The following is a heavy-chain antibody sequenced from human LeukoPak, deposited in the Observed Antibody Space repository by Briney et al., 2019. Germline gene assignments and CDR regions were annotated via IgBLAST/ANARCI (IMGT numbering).Heavy chain of an antibody. CDR3: TRDSGTYNWFDP. CDR1: GFTFSGSA. J-gene: IGHJ5*02. V-gene: IGHV3-73*01. CDR2: IDKKDKGYATAT. D-gene: IGHD1-26*01. Sequence: SGGSLRLSCAASGFTFSGSAIQWVRQSSRKRLERVGQIDKKDKGYATATAYAASVKGRFTISRDDSINTAYLQMKSLKAEDTALYYCTRDSGTYNWFDPWGQGTLVTVSS.